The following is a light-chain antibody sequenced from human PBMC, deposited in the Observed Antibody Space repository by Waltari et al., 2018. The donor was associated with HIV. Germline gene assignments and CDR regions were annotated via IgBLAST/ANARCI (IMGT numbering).Light chain of an antibody. Sequence: QSVLTQPASVSGSPGQSITISCTGASSDVGDYNSVSCYQQSPGQAPKLLIYEVSDRPSGVSNRFSGSKSGNTASLTISGLQPEDESNYYCSSYSKSNSLVFGTGTKVTVL. CDR1: SSDVGDYNS. J-gene: IGLJ1*01. CDR2: EVS. V-gene: IGLV2-14*01. CDR3: SSYSKSNSLV.